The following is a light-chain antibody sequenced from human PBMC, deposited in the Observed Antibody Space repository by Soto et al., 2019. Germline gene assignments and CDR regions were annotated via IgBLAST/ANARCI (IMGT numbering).Light chain of an antibody. CDR2: GAS. CDR1: QSVSSSY. J-gene: IGKJ3*01. Sequence: DIVLTQSPGTLSLSPGERATLSCRASQSVSSSYLAWYQQKPGQAPRLLIYGASSRATGIPDRFSGSGSGTDFTLTISRLEPEDFAVYYCQQYDISPFTFGPGTKVDIK. V-gene: IGKV3-20*01. CDR3: QQYDISPFT.